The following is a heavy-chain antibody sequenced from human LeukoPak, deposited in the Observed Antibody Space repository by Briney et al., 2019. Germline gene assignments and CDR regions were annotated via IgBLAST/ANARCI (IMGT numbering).Heavy chain of an antibody. D-gene: IGHD2-2*01. Sequence: SETLSLTCSVSGGSVTSGRFYWTWIRQPPGKGLEWIGYIYYDWSTNYNPSLKSRVSISVDTSKNQFSLKLSSVTAADTAVYYCASVGYCSSTSCYDNWFDPWGQGTLVTVSS. CDR1: GGSVTSGRFY. V-gene: IGHV4-61*01. J-gene: IGHJ5*02. CDR2: IYYDWST. CDR3: ASVGYCSSTSCYDNWFDP.